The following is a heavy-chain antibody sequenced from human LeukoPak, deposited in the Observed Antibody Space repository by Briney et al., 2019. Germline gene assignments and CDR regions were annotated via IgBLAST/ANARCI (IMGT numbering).Heavy chain of an antibody. D-gene: IGHD3-22*01. J-gene: IGHJ4*02. CDR2: IYYSGST. Sequence: SETLSLTCTVSGGSISSGGYYWSWIRQHPGKGLEWIGYIYYSGSTYYNPSLKSRVTISVDTSKNQFSLKLSSVTAADTAVYNCARETRSGYYYDLDYWGQGTLVTVSS. CDR3: ARETRSGYYYDLDY. V-gene: IGHV4-31*03. CDR1: GGSISSGGYY.